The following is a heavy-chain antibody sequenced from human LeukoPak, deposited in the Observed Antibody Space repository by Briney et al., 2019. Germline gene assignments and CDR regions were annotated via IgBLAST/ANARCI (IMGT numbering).Heavy chain of an antibody. CDR2: IYYSGST. D-gene: IGHD6-13*01. V-gene: IGHV4-31*03. Sequence: SETLSLTCTVSGGFISSGGYYWSWIRQHPGKGLEWIGYIYYSGSTYYNPSLKSRVTISVDTSKNQFSLKLSSVTAADTAVYYCARDIGSSSTLDYWGQGTLVTVSS. CDR3: ARDIGSSSTLDY. CDR1: GGFISSGGYY. J-gene: IGHJ4*02.